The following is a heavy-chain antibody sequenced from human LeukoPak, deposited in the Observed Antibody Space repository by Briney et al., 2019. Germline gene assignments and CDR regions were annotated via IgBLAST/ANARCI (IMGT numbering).Heavy chain of an antibody. CDR3: AKDSYGYPLVE. CDR1: GFTFNSYG. D-gene: IGHD5-18*01. J-gene: IGHJ4*02. Sequence: GGSLTLSCAASGFTFNSYGLHWLRQAPGKGLEWVIFIWNDGSNKAHADSVKGRFTISRDNSKNTLYLQMNSRRAEDAAVYYCAKDSYGYPLVEWGQGTLVTVSS. V-gene: IGHV3-30*02. CDR2: IWNDGSNK.